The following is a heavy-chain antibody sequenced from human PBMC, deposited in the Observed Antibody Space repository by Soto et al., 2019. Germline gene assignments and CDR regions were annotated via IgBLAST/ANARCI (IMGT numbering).Heavy chain of an antibody. CDR2: INPNSGGT. V-gene: IGHV1-2*02. CDR3: AISHGVVKHYYDH. Sequence: ASVKVSCKASGYTVTGLYMHLVRQAPGQGLEWMGWINPNSGGTNYAQKFQGRVTMARDTSISTAYMELSRLRSDDTAVYYCAISHGVVKHYYDHWVQTTRFSVSS. J-gene: IGHJ1*01. CDR1: GYTVTGLY. D-gene: IGHD3-22*01.